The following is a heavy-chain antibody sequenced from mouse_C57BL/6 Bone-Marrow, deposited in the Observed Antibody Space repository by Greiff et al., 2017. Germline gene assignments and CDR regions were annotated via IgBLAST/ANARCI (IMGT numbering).Heavy chain of an antibody. J-gene: IGHJ2*01. CDR1: GFTFSSYA. CDR2: ISDGGSYT. CDR3: ARGFFDY. V-gene: IGHV5-4*03. Sequence: EVKVEESGGGLVKPGGSLKLSCAASGFTFSSYAMSWVRQTPEKRLEWVATISDGGSYTYYPDNVKGRFTISRDNAKNNLYLHMSHLKSEDTAMYYCARGFFDYWGQGTTLTVSS.